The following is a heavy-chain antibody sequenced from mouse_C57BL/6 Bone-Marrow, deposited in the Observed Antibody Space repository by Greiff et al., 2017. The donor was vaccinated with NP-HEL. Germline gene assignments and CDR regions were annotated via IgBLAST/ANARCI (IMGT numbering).Heavy chain of an antibody. V-gene: IGHV1-5*01. CDR1: GYTFTSYW. CDR2: IYPGNSDT. CDR3: TRGTTVVARSFDY. Sequence: VQLQQSGTVLARPGASVKMSCKTSGYTFTSYWMHWVKQRPGQGLEWIGAIYPGNSDTSYNQKFKGKAKLTAVTSASTAYMELSSLTNEDSAVYYCTRGTTVVARSFDYWGQGTTLTVSS. D-gene: IGHD1-1*01. J-gene: IGHJ2*01.